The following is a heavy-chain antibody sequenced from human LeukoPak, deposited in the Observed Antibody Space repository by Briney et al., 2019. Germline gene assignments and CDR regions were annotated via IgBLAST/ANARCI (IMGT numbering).Heavy chain of an antibody. CDR3: ARAGADSAAYYYYAMDV. Sequence: GASVKVSCKASGYTFTSYGLSWVRQAPGQGLEGMGWISGYNANTNYAQKFQGRVTLTTDTSTSTAYMELRSLRSDETAVYYCARAGADSAAYYYYAMDVWGQGATVTVSS. J-gene: IGHJ6*02. CDR1: GYTFTSYG. CDR2: ISGYNANT. D-gene: IGHD2-15*01. V-gene: IGHV1-18*01.